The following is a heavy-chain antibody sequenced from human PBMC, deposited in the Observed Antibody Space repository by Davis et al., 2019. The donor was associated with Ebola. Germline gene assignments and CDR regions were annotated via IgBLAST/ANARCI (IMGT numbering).Heavy chain of an antibody. V-gene: IGHV4-61*05. Sequence: MPSETLSLTCTVSGGSISSSSYYWGWIRQPPGKGLEWIGYIYYSGSTNYNPSLKSRITISIDTSKNQFSLELSSVTAADTAVYYCACGQLWSDYYGMDVWGQGTTVTVSS. CDR2: IYYSGST. D-gene: IGHD5-18*01. J-gene: IGHJ6*02. CDR3: ACGQLWSDYYGMDV. CDR1: GGSISSSSYY.